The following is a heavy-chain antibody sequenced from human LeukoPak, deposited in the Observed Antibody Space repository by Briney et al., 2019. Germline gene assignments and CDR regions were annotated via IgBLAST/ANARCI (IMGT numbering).Heavy chain of an antibody. CDR1: GFTFSSYG. J-gene: IGHJ4*02. CDR3: ARAHFIYGDYPPYYFDY. CDR2: IWYDGSNK. Sequence: GGSLRLSCAASGFTFSSYGMHWVRQAPGKGLEWVAVIWYDGSNKYYADSVKGRFTISRDNSKNTLYLQMNSLGAEDTAVYYCARAHFIYGDYPPYYFDYWGQGTLVTVSS. V-gene: IGHV3-33*01. D-gene: IGHD4-17*01.